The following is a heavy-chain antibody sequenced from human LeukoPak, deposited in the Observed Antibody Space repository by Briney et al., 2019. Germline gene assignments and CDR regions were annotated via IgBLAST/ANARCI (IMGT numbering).Heavy chain of an antibody. Sequence: ASVKVSCKASGYTFTNYLMHWVRQAPGHRLEWMGWISAGNGNTKYSQNFQGRVTFISNTSATTAFMELSSLRSEDAAVYYCARDSGSGNNDYWGQGTLVTVSS. CDR2: ISAGNGNT. D-gene: IGHD1-26*01. J-gene: IGHJ4*02. CDR1: GYTFTNYL. V-gene: IGHV1-3*01. CDR3: ARDSGSGNNDY.